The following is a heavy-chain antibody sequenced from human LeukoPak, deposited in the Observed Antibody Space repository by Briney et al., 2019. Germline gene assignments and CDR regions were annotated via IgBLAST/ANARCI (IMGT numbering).Heavy chain of an antibody. J-gene: IGHJ4*02. D-gene: IGHD2-21*02. CDR3: ARRGHCASDY. CDR2: ISPGDSNT. CDR1: GYGFSTYW. Sequence: GESLKISCKASGYGFSTYWIAWVRQKPGKGLEWMGIISPGDSNTRYSPSFQGQVTISVDTSISTAYLQWNSLKASDTAIYYCARRGHCASDYWGQGALVTVSS. V-gene: IGHV5-51*01.